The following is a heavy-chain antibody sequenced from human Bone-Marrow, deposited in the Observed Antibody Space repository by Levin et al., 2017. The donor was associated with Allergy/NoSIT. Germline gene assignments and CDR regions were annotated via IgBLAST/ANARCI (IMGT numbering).Heavy chain of an antibody. CDR1: GYTFTSYY. Sequence: GASVKVSCKASGYTFTSYYIHWVRQAPGQGLEWMGIINPSGGSTSYAQNFQGRVTMTRDTSTSTVYMELSSLRSEDTAVFYCARGGRATMLGGALDYWGQGTLVSVSS. CDR3: ARGGRATMLGGALDY. J-gene: IGHJ4*02. V-gene: IGHV1-46*01. CDR2: INPSGGST. D-gene: IGHD5-12*01.